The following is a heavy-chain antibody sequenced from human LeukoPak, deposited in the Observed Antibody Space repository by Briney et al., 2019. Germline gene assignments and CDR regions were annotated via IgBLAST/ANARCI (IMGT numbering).Heavy chain of an antibody. Sequence: GASVKVSCKASGYTFTSYGISWVRQAPGQGLEWMGGIIPIFGTANYAQKFQGRVTITTDESTSTAYMELSSLRSEDTAVYYCARGGSNNHYYHSNPTNWFDPWGQGTLVTVSS. V-gene: IGHV1-69*05. CDR1: GYTFTSYG. J-gene: IGHJ5*02. CDR3: ARGGSNNHYYHSNPTNWFDP. CDR2: IIPIFGTA. D-gene: IGHD3-22*01.